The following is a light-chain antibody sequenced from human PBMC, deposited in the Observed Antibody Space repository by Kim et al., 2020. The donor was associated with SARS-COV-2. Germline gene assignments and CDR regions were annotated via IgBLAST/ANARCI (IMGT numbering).Light chain of an antibody. V-gene: IGLV2-14*03. CDR3: TSYTTFSTLL. J-gene: IGLJ2*01. CDR1: SSDVGGYHF. Sequence: GPSITICCTGTSSDVGGYHFVSWYQQHPGKAPNLMIYDVSKRPSGVSNRFSGTKSGNTASLTVSELQTEDEAHYYCTSYTTFSTLLFGGGTQLTVL. CDR2: DVS.